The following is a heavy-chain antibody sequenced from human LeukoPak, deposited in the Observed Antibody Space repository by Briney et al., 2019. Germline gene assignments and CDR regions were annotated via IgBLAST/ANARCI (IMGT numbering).Heavy chain of an antibody. J-gene: IGHJ5*02. Sequence: ASVKVSCKASGYTFTSYYMHWVRQAPGQGLEWMGIINPSGGSTSYAQKFQGRVTMTRDTSTSTVYMELSSLRSVDTAVYYCARGHSSGYENWWFDPWGQGTLVTVSS. CDR1: GYTFTSYY. CDR2: INPSGGST. V-gene: IGHV1-46*01. D-gene: IGHD3-22*01. CDR3: ARGHSSGYENWWFDP.